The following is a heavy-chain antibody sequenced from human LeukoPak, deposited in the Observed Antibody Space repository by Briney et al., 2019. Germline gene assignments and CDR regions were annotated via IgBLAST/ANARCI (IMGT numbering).Heavy chain of an antibody. CDR3: ARITMSRSDP. D-gene: IGHD3-10*02. CDR2: ISGSGDNT. CDR1: GFTFSNYA. Sequence: GGSLRLSCAASGFTFSNYAMSWVRQAPGKGLEWVSAISGSGDNTYYADSVKGRFTVSRDNSKNTLYLQMNSLRAEDTAVYYCARITMSRSDPWGQGTLVTVS. J-gene: IGHJ5*02. V-gene: IGHV3-23*01.